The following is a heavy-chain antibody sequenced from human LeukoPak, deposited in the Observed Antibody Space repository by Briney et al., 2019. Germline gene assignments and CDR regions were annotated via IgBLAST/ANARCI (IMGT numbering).Heavy chain of an antibody. CDR1: GGTFSSYA. Sequence: ASVKVSCKAPGGTFSSYAISWVRQAPGQGLEWMGGIIPIFGTANYAQKFQGRVTIAADESTSTAYMELSSLRSEDTAVYYCARSSRKDIVVVPTPVFDYWGQGTLVTVSS. D-gene: IGHD2-2*01. CDR2: IIPIFGTA. J-gene: IGHJ4*02. V-gene: IGHV1-69*13. CDR3: ARSSRKDIVVVPTPVFDY.